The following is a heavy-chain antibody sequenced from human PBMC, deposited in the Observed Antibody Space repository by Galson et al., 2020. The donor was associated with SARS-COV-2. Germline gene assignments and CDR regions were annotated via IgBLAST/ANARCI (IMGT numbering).Heavy chain of an antibody. J-gene: IGHJ4*02. V-gene: IGHV3-7*01. Sequence: QLGESLKISGATSGFSFSTHWMTWVRQAPGQRLEWVANIKQDGSENYYVDSVRGRFTISRDNAKNELYLQMNSLTAEDTAVYYCATRPSDINYYGVFDYWGQGTLVTVSS. CDR1: GFSFSTHW. D-gene: IGHD3-22*01. CDR2: IKQDGSEN. CDR3: ATRPSDINYYGVFDY.